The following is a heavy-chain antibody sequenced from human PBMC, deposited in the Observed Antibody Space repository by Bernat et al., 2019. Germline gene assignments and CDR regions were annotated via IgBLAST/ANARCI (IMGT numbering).Heavy chain of an antibody. CDR3: ARAYDFWSGYYRVNWFDP. Sequence: EVQLVQSGAEVKKPGESLRISCKGSGYSFTSYWISWVRQMPGKGLEWMGRIDPSDSYTNYSPSFHGHVTISADKSISTAYLQWSSLKASDTAMYYCARAYDFWSGYYRVNWFDPWGQGTLVTVSS. CDR1: GYSFTSYW. V-gene: IGHV5-10-1*03. D-gene: IGHD3-3*01. J-gene: IGHJ5*02. CDR2: IDPSDSYT.